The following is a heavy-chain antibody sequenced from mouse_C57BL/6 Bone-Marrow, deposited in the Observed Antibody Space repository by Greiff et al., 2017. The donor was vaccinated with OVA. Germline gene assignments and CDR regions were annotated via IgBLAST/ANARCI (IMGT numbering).Heavy chain of an antibody. CDR2: INPYNGGT. V-gene: IGHV1-19*01. CDR1: GYTFTDYY. D-gene: IGHD4-1*01. Sequence: EVKVVESGPVLVKPGASVKMSCKASGYTFTDYYMNWVKQSHGKSLEWIGVINPYNGGTSYNQKFKGKATLTVDKSSSTAYMELNSLTSEDSAVYYCARCDWDAFDYWGQGTTLTVSS. J-gene: IGHJ2*01. CDR3: ARCDWDAFDY.